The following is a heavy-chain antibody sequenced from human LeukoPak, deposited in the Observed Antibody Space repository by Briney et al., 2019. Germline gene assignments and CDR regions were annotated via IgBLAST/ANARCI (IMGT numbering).Heavy chain of an antibody. CDR2: IISMTTIT. V-gene: IGHV3-21*06. CDR3: ARDLFDDDTLDY. D-gene: IGHD3-16*01. CDR1: GFTFSSYS. J-gene: IGHJ4*02. Sequence: GGSLRLSCAASGFTFSSYSMNWVRQAPGKGLEWVSSIISMTTITYYADSVKGRFTISRDNAKNSLFLQMNSLRAEDTAVYYCARDLFDDDTLDYWGQGTLDTLSS.